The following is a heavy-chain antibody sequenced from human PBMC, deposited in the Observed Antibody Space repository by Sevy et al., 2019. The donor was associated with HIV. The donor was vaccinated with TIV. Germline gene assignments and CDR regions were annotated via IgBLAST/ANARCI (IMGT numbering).Heavy chain of an antibody. J-gene: IGHJ4*02. CDR2: IYTSGST. D-gene: IGHD4-17*01. Sequence: SETLSLTCTVSGGSISSGSYYWSWIRQPAGKELEWIGRIYTSGSTNSNPSLGSRVTRSVDTSKHQFSLKLSSVTAADTAVYSCARVGYDYGDFGFDYWGQGTLVTVSS. CDR3: ARVGYDYGDFGFDY. V-gene: IGHV4-61*02. CDR1: GGSISSGSYY.